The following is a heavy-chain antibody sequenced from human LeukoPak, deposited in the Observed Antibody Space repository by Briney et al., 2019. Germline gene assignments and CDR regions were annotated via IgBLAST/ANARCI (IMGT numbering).Heavy chain of an antibody. J-gene: IGHJ5*02. D-gene: IGHD6-19*01. Sequence: PVKVSCKASGGTFSSYAISWVRQAPGQGLEWMGGIIPIFGTANYAQKFQGRVTITADESTSTAYMELSSLRSEDTAVYYCAGGALPIAVAGTNWFDPWGQGTLVTVSS. CDR1: GGTFSSYA. V-gene: IGHV1-69*13. CDR3: AGGALPIAVAGTNWFDP. CDR2: IIPIFGTA.